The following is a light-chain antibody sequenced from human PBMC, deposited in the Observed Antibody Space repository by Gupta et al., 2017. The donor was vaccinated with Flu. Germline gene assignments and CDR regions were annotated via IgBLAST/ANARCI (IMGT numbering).Light chain of an antibody. CDR3: KQYSRSPRT. CDR1: NSIVNTY. Sequence: GTLALSTGKSATPDRMVSNSIVNTYLAWSQQKPGQPPRLLLYGASNRFSGIPDRFSGSGSGTDFTLTISSLEAEDVAVYYCKQYSRSPRTFGQGTKVEIK. CDR2: GAS. J-gene: IGKJ1*01. V-gene: IGKV3-20*01.